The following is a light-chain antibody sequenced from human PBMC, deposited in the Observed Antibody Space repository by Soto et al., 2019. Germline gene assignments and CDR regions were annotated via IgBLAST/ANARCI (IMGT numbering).Light chain of an antibody. J-gene: IGKJ1*01. Sequence: EIVLTQSPGTLSLSPGERATLSCRASKSFSSSDLAWYQQKPGQAPRLLIYGVSSRATGIPDRFSGSASGIDCTLTISRLEPEDFAVYYCQQYGASRTFGQGTKVEIK. CDR1: KSFSSSD. CDR2: GVS. CDR3: QQYGASRT. V-gene: IGKV3-20*01.